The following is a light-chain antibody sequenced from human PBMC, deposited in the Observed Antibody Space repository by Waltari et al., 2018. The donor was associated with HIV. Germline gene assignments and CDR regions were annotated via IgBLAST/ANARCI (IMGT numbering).Light chain of an antibody. CDR1: QSVSSY. V-gene: IGKV3-11*01. CDR2: DAS. J-gene: IGKJ2*01. CDR3: QQRSNWPPYT. Sequence: EIVLTQSPATLSLSPGERATLSCRASQSVSSYFAWYQQKPGQAPRLLIYDASNRATGIPSRFTGSDSGTDFTLTISSLEPEDFAIYYCQQRSNWPPYTFGQGTNLEIK.